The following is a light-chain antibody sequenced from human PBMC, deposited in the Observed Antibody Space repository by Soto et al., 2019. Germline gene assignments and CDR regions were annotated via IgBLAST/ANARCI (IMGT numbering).Light chain of an antibody. J-gene: IGKJ5*01. CDR3: QQYYNLPAIT. CDR2: GAS. CDR1: QSVSSY. Sequence: ELVMTQTTGTLSLSPGERAALPCRASQSVSSYLAWYQQKPGQAPRLLIYGASTRATGIPARFSGSGSGTEFTLTISSLQSEDFAVYYCQQYYNLPAITFGQVGRLEV. V-gene: IGKV3D-15*01.